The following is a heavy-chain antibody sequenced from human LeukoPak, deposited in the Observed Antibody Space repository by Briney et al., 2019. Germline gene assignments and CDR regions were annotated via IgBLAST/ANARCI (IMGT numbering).Heavy chain of an antibody. CDR1: GGTFSSYA. J-gene: IGHJ4*02. CDR3: ARHPSEFTVTTSFDY. CDR2: IIPIFGTA. D-gene: IGHD4-17*01. V-gene: IGHV1-69*05. Sequence: ASVKVSCKASGGTFSSYAISWVRQAPGQGLEWMGRIIPIFGTANYAQKLQGRVTMTTDTSTSTAYMELRSLRSDDTAVYYCARHPSEFTVTTSFDYWGQGTLVTVSS.